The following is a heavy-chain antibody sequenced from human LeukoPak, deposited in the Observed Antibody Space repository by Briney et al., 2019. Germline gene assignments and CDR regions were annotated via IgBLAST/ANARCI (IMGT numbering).Heavy chain of an antibody. CDR3: ARLGGYFDWLGAFDI. CDR2: IYYSGST. D-gene: IGHD3-9*01. J-gene: IGHJ3*02. V-gene: IGHV4-59*08. CDR1: GGSISSYY. Sequence: SETLSLTCTVSGGSISSYYWSWIRQPPGKGLEWIGYIYYSGSTSYNPSLKSRVTISVDTSKNQFSLKLSSVTAADTAVYYCARLGGYFDWLGAFDIWGQGTMVTVSS.